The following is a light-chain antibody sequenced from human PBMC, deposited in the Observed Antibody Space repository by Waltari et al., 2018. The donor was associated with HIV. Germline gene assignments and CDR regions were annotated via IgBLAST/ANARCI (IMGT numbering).Light chain of an antibody. J-gene: IGLJ2*01. CDR3: SSYTSSSTLVV. Sequence: QSALTQPASVSGSPGQSLPISCTGTSSDVGGSNYVSWYQQHPGKAPKLMIYEVSNRPSGVSNRFSGSKSGNTASLTISGLQAEDEADYYCSSYTSSSTLVVFGGGTKLTVL. CDR1: SSDVGGSNY. CDR2: EVS. V-gene: IGLV2-14*01.